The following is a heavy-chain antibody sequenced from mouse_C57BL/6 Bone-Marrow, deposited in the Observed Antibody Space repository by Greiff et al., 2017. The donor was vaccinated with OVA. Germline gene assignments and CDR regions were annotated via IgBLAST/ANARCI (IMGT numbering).Heavy chain of an antibody. Sequence: EVKLMESGGGLVQPKGSLKLSCAASGFSFNTYAMNWVRQAPGKGLEWVARIRSKSNNYATYYADSVKDRFTISRDDSESMLYLQMNNLKTEDTAMYYCVRHGDYYGSSPWFAYWGQGTLVTVSA. CDR1: GFSFNTYA. J-gene: IGHJ3*01. CDR2: IRSKSNNYAT. CDR3: VRHGDYYGSSPWFAY. D-gene: IGHD1-1*01. V-gene: IGHV10-1*01.